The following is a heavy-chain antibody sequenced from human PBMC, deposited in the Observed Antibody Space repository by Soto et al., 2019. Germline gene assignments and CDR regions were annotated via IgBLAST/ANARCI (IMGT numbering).Heavy chain of an antibody. D-gene: IGHD6-25*01. CDR3: ATRDSSGFY. V-gene: IGHV4-4*02. CDR1: GVSISSHDW. J-gene: IGHJ4*02. CDR2: SHQSGNT. Sequence: QVQLQESGPGLVKPSGTLSLTCAVSGVSISSHDWWTWVRQPPGKGLEWIGESHQSGNTNYNSSRERRVTISVDKSKSQFSLKLTSVTVADTAVYYCATRDSSGFYWGQGTLVTVSS.